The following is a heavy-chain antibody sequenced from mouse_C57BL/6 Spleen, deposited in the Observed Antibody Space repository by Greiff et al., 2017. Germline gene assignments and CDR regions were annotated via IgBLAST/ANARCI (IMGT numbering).Heavy chain of an antibody. D-gene: IGHD1-1*01. CDR3: ARSSPITTVTLDY. CDR2: IDPSDSYT. V-gene: IGHV1-50*01. J-gene: IGHJ2*01. CDR1: GYTFTSYW. Sequence: QVHVKQPGAELVKPGASVKLSCKASGYTFTSYWMQWVKQRPGQGLEWIGEIDPSDSYTNYNQKFKGKATLTVDTSSSTAYMQLSSLTSEDSAVYYCARSSPITTVTLDYWGQGTTLTVSS.